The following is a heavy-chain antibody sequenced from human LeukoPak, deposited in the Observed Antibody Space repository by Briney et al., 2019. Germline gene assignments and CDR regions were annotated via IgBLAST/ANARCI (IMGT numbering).Heavy chain of an antibody. D-gene: IGHD2-15*01. V-gene: IGHV3-33*01. J-gene: IGHJ4*02. CDR3: ARQHCSGGDCYFFD. CDR1: GFTFSSYG. CDR2: IWYDGNNK. Sequence: GGSLRLSCAASGFTFSSYGMHWVRQAPGKGLEWVALIWYDGNNKYYADSVKGRFTISRDNSKNTLYLQSNSLRAEDTAVYYCARQHCSGGDCYFFDWGQGTLVTVSS.